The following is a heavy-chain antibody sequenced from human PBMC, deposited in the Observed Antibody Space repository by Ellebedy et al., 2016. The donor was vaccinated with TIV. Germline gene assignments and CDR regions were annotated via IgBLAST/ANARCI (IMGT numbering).Heavy chain of an antibody. Sequence: AASVKVSCKASGYTFTGYYMHWVRQAPGQGLEWMGWINPNSGGTNYAQKFQGRVTMTRDTSSSTAYMELSRLRSDDTAVYYCAREHRGYCSGGSCLTWGYWGQGTLVTVSS. J-gene: IGHJ4*02. V-gene: IGHV1-2*02. CDR2: INPNSGGT. CDR1: GYTFTGYY. CDR3: AREHRGYCSGGSCLTWGY. D-gene: IGHD2-15*01.